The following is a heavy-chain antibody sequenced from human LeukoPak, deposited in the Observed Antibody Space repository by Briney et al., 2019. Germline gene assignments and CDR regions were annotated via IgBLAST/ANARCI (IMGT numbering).Heavy chain of an antibody. J-gene: IGHJ6*02. Sequence: GGSLRLSCVASGFTAFTFETYGMHWDRQAPGKGPEWVSGIGNSGDRTFYADSVKGRFTISRDNSKNTLYLQMNSLRVEDTALYYCAKGGVWGQGIAVTVSS. CDR1: GFTAFTFETYG. V-gene: IGHV3-23*01. CDR3: AKGGV. CDR2: IGNSGDRT.